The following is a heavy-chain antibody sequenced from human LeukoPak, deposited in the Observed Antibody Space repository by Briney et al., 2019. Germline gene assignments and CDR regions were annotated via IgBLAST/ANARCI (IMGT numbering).Heavy chain of an antibody. CDR2: TNPNSGNT. Sequence: ASVKVSCKASGYTFTSYDINWVRQATGQGLEWMGWTNPNSGNTGYAQKFQGRVTMTRNTSISTAYMELSSLRSEDTAVYYCARGSRPVYNLLTGKRYFDYWGQGTLLTVSS. CDR3: ARGSRPVYNLLTGKRYFDY. V-gene: IGHV1-8*01. CDR1: GYTFTSYD. J-gene: IGHJ4*02. D-gene: IGHD3-9*01.